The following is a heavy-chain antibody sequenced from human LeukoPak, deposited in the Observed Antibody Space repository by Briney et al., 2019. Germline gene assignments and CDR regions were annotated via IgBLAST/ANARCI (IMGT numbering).Heavy chain of an antibody. D-gene: IGHD2-21*02. J-gene: IGHJ4*02. CDR1: GGSFSGFY. CDR3: ARGGYCGGDCYSRPDH. CDR2: INHSGSA. Sequence: PSETLSLTCAVYGGSFSGFYWSWIRQPPGKGLEWIGEINHSGSANYNPSLKSRLTISVDTSKNQFSLKLSSVTAADTAVYYCARGGYCGGDCYSRPDHWGRGTLVTVSS. V-gene: IGHV4-34*01.